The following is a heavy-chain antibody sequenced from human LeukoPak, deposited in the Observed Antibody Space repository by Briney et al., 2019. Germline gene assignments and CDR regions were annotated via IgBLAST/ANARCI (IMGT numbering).Heavy chain of an antibody. CDR3: PRSAWPGDWWFDP. V-gene: IGHV4-61*02. CDR1: GGSISSGSYY. Sequence: PSQTLSLTCTVSGGSISSGSYYWSWIRQPAGKGLEWIGRIYTSGSTNYNPSLKSRVTISVDTSKNQFSLKLSSVTAADTAVYYCPRSAWPGDWWFDPWGQGTLVTVSS. J-gene: IGHJ5*02. D-gene: IGHD3-16*01. CDR2: IYTSGST.